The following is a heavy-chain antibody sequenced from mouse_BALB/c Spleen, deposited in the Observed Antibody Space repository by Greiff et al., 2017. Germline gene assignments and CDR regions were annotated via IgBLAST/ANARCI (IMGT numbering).Heavy chain of an antibody. J-gene: IGHJ4*01. CDR1: GYTFTSYY. CDR2: IYPGNVNT. Sequence: QVQLQQSGPELVKPGASVRISCKASGYTFTSYYIHWVKQRPGQGLEWIGWIYPGNVNTKYNEKFKGKATLTADKSSSTAYMQLSSLTSEDSAVYFCARSAGNNYAMDYWGQGTAVTVSS. V-gene: IGHV1S56*01. D-gene: IGHD2-1*01. CDR3: ARSAGNNYAMDY.